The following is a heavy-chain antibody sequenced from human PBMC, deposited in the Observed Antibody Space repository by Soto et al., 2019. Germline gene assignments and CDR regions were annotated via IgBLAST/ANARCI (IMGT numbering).Heavy chain of an antibody. CDR3: ARFLPELWYFDL. J-gene: IGHJ2*01. CDR2: INTRTGDT. V-gene: IGHV1-3*04. Sequence: QVHLLQSATEVRKPGAPVRLSCKASGYTFTSYSIQWVRQAPGQRLEWLGWINTRTGDTTYSLKFQDRITISRDTSASTGYMDLSSLSSEDTAVYYCARFLPELWYFDLWGRGSLLTVSS. CDR1: GYTFTSYS. D-gene: IGHD1-7*01.